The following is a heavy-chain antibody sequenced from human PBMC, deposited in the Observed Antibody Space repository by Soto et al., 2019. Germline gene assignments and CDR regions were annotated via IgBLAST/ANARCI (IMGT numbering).Heavy chain of an antibody. Sequence: QVQLQESGPRLVKPSETLSLTCTVSGGSVSSYFWSWIRQPPGKGLVWIGYVYYSGETNSNPSLKNRVTMSVDTSKNQFSLRLNSVTAADSAVYYCARGHMGWFDPWGLGTLVTVSS. D-gene: IGHD3-16*01. J-gene: IGHJ5*02. CDR1: GGSVSSYF. CDR2: VYYSGET. CDR3: ARGHMGWFDP. V-gene: IGHV4-59*02.